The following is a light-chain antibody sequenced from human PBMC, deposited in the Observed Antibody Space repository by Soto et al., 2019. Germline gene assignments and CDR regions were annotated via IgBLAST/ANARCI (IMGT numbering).Light chain of an antibody. J-gene: IGKJ4*01. Sequence: DIQMTQSPSTLSSSLGDRVTITCRASQSIGSWLAWYQQKPGKSPKLLIYETSNLASGVSSRFSGTGYGTQCSLTIGGLKNEDCATYHCQQFSAYTLTFGGGTKVDIK. CDR3: QQFSAYTLT. CDR1: QSIGSW. CDR2: ETS. V-gene: IGKV1-5*01.